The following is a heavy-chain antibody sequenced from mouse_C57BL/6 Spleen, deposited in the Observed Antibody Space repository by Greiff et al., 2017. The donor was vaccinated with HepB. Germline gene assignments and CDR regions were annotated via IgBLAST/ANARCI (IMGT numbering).Heavy chain of an antibody. D-gene: IGHD1-1*01. CDR2: ISDGGSYT. CDR3: ARDQFITTVVEYYYAMDY. CDR1: GFTFSSYA. V-gene: IGHV5-4*01. Sequence: EVMLVESGGGLVKPGGSLKLSCAASGFTFSSYAMSWVRQTPEKRLEWVATISDGGSYTYYPDNVKGRFTISRDNAKNNLYLQMSHLKSEDTAMYYCARDQFITTVVEYYYAMDYWGQGTSVTVSS. J-gene: IGHJ4*01.